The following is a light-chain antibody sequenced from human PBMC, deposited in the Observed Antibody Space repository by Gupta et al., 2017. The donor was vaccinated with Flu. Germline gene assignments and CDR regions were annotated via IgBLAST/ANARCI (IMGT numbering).Light chain of an antibody. Sequence: SSNIGASYDVHWYQQLPGTAPKLLIYGNNNRPSVVPDRFSGSKSATSASLAITVLQAEDEADYYCQSFDSSLRASVFGGGTKLTVL. CDR1: SSNIGASYD. J-gene: IGLJ2*01. CDR2: GNN. CDR3: QSFDSSLRASV. V-gene: IGLV1-40*01.